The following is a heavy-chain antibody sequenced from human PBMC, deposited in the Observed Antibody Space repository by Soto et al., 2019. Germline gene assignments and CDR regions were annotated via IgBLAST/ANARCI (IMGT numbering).Heavy chain of an antibody. CDR3: AQREQAFGMDV. D-gene: IGHD1-1*01. CDR1: GGTFSSYA. CDR2: IIPIFGTA. V-gene: IGHV1-69*06. J-gene: IGHJ6*02. Sequence: QVQLVQSGAEVKKPGSSVKVSCKASGGTFSSYAISWVRQAPGQGLEWMGGIIPIFGTANYAQKFQGRVTIPAEKSTRTAYMELSSLRSEDTAVYYCAQREQAFGMDVWGQGTTLTVSS.